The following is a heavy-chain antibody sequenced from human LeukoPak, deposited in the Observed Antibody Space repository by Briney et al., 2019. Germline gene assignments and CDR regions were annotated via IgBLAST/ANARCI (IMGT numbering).Heavy chain of an antibody. D-gene: IGHD6-13*01. CDR2: ISSSSSTV. Sequence: GGSLRLSCAASGFTFSSYSMNWVRQAPGKGLERVSYISSSSSTVYYADSVKGRFTISRDNAKNSLYLQMNSLRAEDTAVYYCARDRIEQQRTLGRSTSYYNYYYMDVWGKGTTVTVSS. V-gene: IGHV3-48*01. J-gene: IGHJ6*03. CDR3: ARDRIEQQRTLGRSTSYYNYYYMDV. CDR1: GFTFSSYS.